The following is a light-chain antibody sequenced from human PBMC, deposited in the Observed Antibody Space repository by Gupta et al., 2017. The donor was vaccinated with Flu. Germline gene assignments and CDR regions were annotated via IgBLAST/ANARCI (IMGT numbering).Light chain of an antibody. V-gene: IGLV2-14*01. CDR1: SSDVGYYNY. CDR2: EVN. CDR3: ASYTGSNTLV. J-gene: IGLJ1*01. Sequence: TSSDVGYYNYVSWYQHHPGKVPKLMISEVNKRPSGVSIRFSGSRSGNTASLTISGLLAEDEADYYCASYTGSNTLVFGTGTKVTVL.